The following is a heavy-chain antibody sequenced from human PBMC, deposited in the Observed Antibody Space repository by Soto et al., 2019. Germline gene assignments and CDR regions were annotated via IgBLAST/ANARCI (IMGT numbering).Heavy chain of an antibody. J-gene: IGHJ5*02. CDR1: GYTFTGYY. CDR3: AIAKRWNYSSNWFDP. V-gene: IGHV1-2*04. Sequence: ASVKVSCKASGYTFTGYYMHWVRQAPGQGLEWMGWINPNSGGTNYAQKFQGWVTMTRDTSISTAYMELSRLRSDDTAVYYCAIAKRWNYSSNWFDPWGQGTLVTVSS. CDR2: INPNSGGT. D-gene: IGHD1-7*01.